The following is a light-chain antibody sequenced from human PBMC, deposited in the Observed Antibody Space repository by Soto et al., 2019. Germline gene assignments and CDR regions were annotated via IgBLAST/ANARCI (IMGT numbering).Light chain of an antibody. J-gene: IGLJ3*02. Sequence: QPVLTQPPSVSGAPGQRVTISCTGSSSNIGAGYDVHWYQQLPGTAPKHLIYGNSNRPSGVPDRFSGSKSGTSASLAITGLQAEDEADYYCQSYDSSLSGWVFGGGTKVTVL. CDR3: QSYDSSLSGWV. CDR2: GNS. CDR1: SSNIGAGYD. V-gene: IGLV1-40*01.